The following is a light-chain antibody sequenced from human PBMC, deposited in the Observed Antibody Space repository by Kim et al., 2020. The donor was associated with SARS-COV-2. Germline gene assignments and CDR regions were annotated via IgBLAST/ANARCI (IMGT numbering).Light chain of an antibody. J-gene: IGLJ1*01. CDR3: NSRDSSGYHHYV. Sequence: SYELTQDPAVSVALGQTVRITCQGDSLRSYYASWYQQKPGQAPVLVIYAKNNRPSGIPDRFSGSSSGNTASLTITGAQAEDEADYYCNSRDSSGYHHYVFGTGTKVTVL. V-gene: IGLV3-19*01. CDR1: SLRSYY. CDR2: AKN.